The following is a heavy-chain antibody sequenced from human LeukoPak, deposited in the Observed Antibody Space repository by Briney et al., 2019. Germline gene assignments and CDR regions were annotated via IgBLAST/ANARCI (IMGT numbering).Heavy chain of an antibody. V-gene: IGHV3-23*01. CDR2: ISGSGGST. CDR3: AKVVQYDFWSGYYTFDY. CDR1: GFTFSSYA. Sequence: GGSLRLSCAASGFTFSSYAMSWVRQAPGKGLEWVSAISGSGGSTYYADSVKGRFTISRDNSKNTLCLQMNSLRAEDTAVYYCAKVVQYDFWSGYYTFDYWGQGTLVTVPS. D-gene: IGHD3-3*01. J-gene: IGHJ4*02.